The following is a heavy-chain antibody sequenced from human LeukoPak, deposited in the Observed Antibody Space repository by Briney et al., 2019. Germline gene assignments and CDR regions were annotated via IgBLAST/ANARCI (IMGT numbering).Heavy chain of an antibody. CDR3: ATSARTYIGSSLDY. V-gene: IGHV3-13*01. CDR1: GFMFSTYD. D-gene: IGHD2-15*01. Sequence: GGSLRLSCAASGFMFSTYDMHWVRQATGKRLEWVSSISIAGDTYYPGSVKDRFTISRDNAKNTLYLQMNSLRAEDTALYYCATSARTYIGSSLDYWGQGTLVTVSS. J-gene: IGHJ4*02. CDR2: ISIAGDT.